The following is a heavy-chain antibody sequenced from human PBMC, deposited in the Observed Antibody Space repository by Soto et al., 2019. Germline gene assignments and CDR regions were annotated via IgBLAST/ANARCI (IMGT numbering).Heavy chain of an antibody. D-gene: IGHD3-22*01. J-gene: IGHJ4*02. V-gene: IGHV3-21*01. CDR1: GFTFSSYS. CDR2: ISSSSSYI. Sequence: GGSLRLSCAASGFTFSSYSMNWVRQAPGKGLEWVSSISSSSSYIYYADSVKGRFTISRDNAKNSLYLQMNSLRAEDTAVYYCARDFGVGPYYYEGPINYWGQGTLVTVSS. CDR3: ARDFGVGPYYYEGPINY.